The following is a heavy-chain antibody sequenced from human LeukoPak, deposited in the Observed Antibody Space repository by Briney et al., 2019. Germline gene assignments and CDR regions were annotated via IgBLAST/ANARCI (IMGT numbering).Heavy chain of an antibody. CDR1: GFTFSSYS. Sequence: PRGSLRLSCAASGFTFSSYSMNWVRQAPGKGLEWVSSISSSSSYIYYADSVKGRFTISRDNAKNSLYLQMNSLRAEDTAVYYCAREGIAARLVGGWFDPWGQGTLVTVSS. V-gene: IGHV3-21*01. D-gene: IGHD6-6*01. J-gene: IGHJ5*02. CDR3: AREGIAARLVGGWFDP. CDR2: ISSSSSYI.